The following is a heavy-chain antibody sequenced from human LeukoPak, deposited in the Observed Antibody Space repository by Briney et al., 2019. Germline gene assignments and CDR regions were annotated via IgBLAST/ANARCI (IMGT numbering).Heavy chain of an antibody. CDR1: GFTFSSYA. J-gene: IGHJ4*02. V-gene: IGHV3-30*04. D-gene: IGHD5-12*01. Sequence: GGSLRLSCAASGFTFSSYAMHWVRQAPGKRLEWVAVISYDGSNKYYADSVKGRFTISRDNSKNTLYLQMNSLRAEDTAVYYCARWPLGYWGQGTLVTVSS. CDR2: ISYDGSNK. CDR3: ARWPLGY.